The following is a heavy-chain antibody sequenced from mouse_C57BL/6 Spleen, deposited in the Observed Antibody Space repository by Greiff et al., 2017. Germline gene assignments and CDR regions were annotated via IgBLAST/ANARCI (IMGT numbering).Heavy chain of an antibody. CDR1: GYTFTDYN. Sequence: EVQLQQSGPELVKPGASVKIPCKASGYTFTDYNMDWVKQSHGKSLEWIGDINPNNGGTIYNQKFKGKATLTVDQSSSTAYMQLNSLTSEDSAVYYCARVSNWDEGFAYWGQGTLVTVSA. CDR3: ARVSNWDEGFAY. CDR2: INPNNGGT. D-gene: IGHD4-1*01. J-gene: IGHJ3*01. V-gene: IGHV1-18*01.